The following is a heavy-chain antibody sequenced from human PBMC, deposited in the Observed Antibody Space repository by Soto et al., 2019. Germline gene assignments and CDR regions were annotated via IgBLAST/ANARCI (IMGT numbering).Heavy chain of an antibody. CDR2: ISYSGST. Sequence: SETLSLTCPVPGCSMSSHYWTWLRQPPGKGLEWIGYISYSGSTYYNPSLKSRVTISADTSRNQFSLKLSSVIAADTAVYYCARNFRSNYDFGPQVFQHWGQGTLVTVSS. CDR3: ARNFRSNYDFGPQVFQH. J-gene: IGHJ1*01. D-gene: IGHD3-3*01. CDR1: GCSMSSHY. V-gene: IGHV4-59*11.